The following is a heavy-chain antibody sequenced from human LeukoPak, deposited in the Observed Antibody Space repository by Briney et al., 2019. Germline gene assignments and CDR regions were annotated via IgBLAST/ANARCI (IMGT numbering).Heavy chain of an antibody. D-gene: IGHD5-18*01. J-gene: IGHJ4*02. CDR1: RFXFSSYA. Sequence: GRSLRLSCAASRFXFSSYAVHWVRQAPSKGLEWVAVISYDGSNKYYAHSVRGRFTISRDNSKNTLYLQMNSLRAEDTAVYFCARDGYGLDTPMVSTIFDSWGQGTPVTVSS. V-gene: IGHV3-30-3*01. CDR3: ARDGYGLDTPMVSTIFDS. CDR2: ISYDGSNK.